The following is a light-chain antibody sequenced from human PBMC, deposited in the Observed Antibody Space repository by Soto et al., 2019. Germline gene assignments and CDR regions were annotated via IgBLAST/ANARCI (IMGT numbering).Light chain of an antibody. CDR3: QQSRT. CDR2: RAS. J-gene: IGKJ2*01. Sequence: VMTQSPATLSVSPGERANLSCRASQNVGGSVAWYQQKPGQAPRLLIYRASTRATGIPARFSGSGSGTEFTLTISSLQSEDFAIYYCQQSRTFAQGTKLEIK. CDR1: QNVGGS. V-gene: IGKV3-15*01.